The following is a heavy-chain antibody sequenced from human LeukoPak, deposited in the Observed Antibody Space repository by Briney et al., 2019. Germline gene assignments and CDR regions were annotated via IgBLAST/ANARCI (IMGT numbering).Heavy chain of an antibody. V-gene: IGHV1-69*13. D-gene: IGHD2-2*01. CDR2: IIPIFGTA. Sequence: SVKVSCKASGYTFSNYGISWVRQAPGQGLEWMGGIIPIFGTANYAQKFQGRVTITADESTSTAYMELSSLRSEDTAVYYCARGFRYCSSTSCYVNYYYYMDVWGKGTTVTVSS. J-gene: IGHJ6*03. CDR1: GYTFSNYG. CDR3: ARGFRYCSSTSCYVNYYYYMDV.